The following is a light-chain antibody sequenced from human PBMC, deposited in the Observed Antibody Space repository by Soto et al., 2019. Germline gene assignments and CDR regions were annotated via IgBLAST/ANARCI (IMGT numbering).Light chain of an antibody. CDR1: SSDVGSSNL. CDR3: CSDAGSSTVVI. CDR2: GGT. V-gene: IGLV2-23*03. Sequence: QSVLTQPASVSGSPGQAITISCTATSSDVGSSNLVSCYQQHPGKAPKLMIYGGTKRPSGVSNRFSGSRSGNTASLTISGLQAEDEADYYCCSDAGSSTVVIFGGGTKLTVL. J-gene: IGLJ2*01.